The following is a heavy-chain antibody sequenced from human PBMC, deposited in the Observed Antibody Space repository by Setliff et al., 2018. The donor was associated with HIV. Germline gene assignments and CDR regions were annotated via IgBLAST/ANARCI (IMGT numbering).Heavy chain of an antibody. D-gene: IGHD3-10*01. V-gene: IGHV3-30*02. CDR1: GFTFISYG. J-gene: IGHJ5*02. Sequence: GGSLRLSCAASGFTFISYGMHWVRQAPGKGLEWVAFIRYDGSNKYYSDSVKGRFTISRDNSKNTLYLQMNSLRAEDTAVYYCAKETYYYGSDWFDPWGQGTLVTVSS. CDR2: IRYDGSNK. CDR3: AKETYYYGSDWFDP.